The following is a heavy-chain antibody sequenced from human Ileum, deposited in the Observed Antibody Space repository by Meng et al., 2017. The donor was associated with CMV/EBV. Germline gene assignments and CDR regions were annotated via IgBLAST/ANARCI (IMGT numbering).Heavy chain of an antibody. CDR2: IYWNAEV. Sequence: QITFKESGPTPLKPTETLTLTCTFSGFSLTTTGVAVGWIRQPPGKALEWLALIYWNAEVRYSPSLKNRLTITQDTSTNQVVLTMTNMDPVDTATYYCAHTVNYDFRTGLFDYWGQGTLVTVSS. CDR1: GFSLTTTGVA. V-gene: IGHV2-5*01. J-gene: IGHJ4*02. CDR3: AHTVNYDFRTGLFDY. D-gene: IGHD3-3*01.